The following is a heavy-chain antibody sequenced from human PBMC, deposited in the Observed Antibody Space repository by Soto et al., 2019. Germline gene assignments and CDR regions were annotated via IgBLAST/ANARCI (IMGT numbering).Heavy chain of an antibody. CDR3: ARDRGSGILHPTFSYFDY. J-gene: IGHJ4*02. V-gene: IGHV1-18*01. CDR2: ISAYNGNT. Sequence: QVQLVQSGAEVKKPGASVKVSCKASGYTFTSYGISWVRQAPGQGLEWMGWISAYNGNTNYAQKLQGRVTMTTDTSTSTAYMELRSLRSDDTAVYYCARDRGSGILHPTFSYFDYWGQGTLVTVSS. D-gene: IGHD3-10*01. CDR1: GYTFTSYG.